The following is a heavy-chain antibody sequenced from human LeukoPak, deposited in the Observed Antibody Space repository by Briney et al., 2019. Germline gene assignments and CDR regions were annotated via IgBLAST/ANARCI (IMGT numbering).Heavy chain of an antibody. V-gene: IGHV3-11*04. J-gene: IGHJ6*04. CDR3: AELGITVIGGV. D-gene: IGHD3-10*02. CDR2: ISSSGSTI. CDR1: GGSISSSSYY. Sequence: LSLTCTVSGGSISSSSYYWGWIRQPPGKGLEWVSYISSSGSTIYYADSVKGRFTISRDNAKNSLYLQMNSLRAEDTAVYYCAELGITVIGGVWGKGTTVTISS.